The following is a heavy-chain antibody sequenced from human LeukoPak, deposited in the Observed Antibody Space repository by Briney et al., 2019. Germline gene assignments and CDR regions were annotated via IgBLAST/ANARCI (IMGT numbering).Heavy chain of an antibody. CDR1: GFTFSSYG. D-gene: IGHD3-9*01. Sequence: PGGSLRLSCAASGFTFSSYGMHWVRQPPGKGLEWIGEINHSGSTNYNPSLKSRVTIPVDTSKNQFSLKLSSVTAADTAVYYCARVQTGQRSPGGYYFDYWGQGTLVTVSS. V-gene: IGHV4-34*01. CDR3: ARVQTGQRSPGGYYFDY. J-gene: IGHJ4*02. CDR2: INHSGST.